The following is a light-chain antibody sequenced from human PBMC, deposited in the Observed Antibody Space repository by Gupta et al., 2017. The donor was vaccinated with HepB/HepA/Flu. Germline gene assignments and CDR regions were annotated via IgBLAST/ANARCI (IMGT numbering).Light chain of an antibody. CDR3: QQYNSDSRS. Sequence: IQMSQSPSTLSASVGDRVTISCRASQSISSWLAWYQQKPGKAPKLLIYKASTLESGVPSRFSGSGSGTEFTLTIISLQPDDFATYYCQQYNSDSRSFGQGTKLEIK. J-gene: IGKJ2*03. CDR2: KAS. V-gene: IGKV1-5*03. CDR1: QSISSW.